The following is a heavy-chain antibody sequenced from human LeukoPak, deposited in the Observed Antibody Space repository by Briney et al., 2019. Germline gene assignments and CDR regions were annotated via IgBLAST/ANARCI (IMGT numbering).Heavy chain of an antibody. V-gene: IGHV3-53*01. J-gene: IGHJ3*02. Sequence: GGSLRLSCSASAFSVSNNYMSWVRQAPGKGLEWVSGIYSSGNTNYADSVKGRFTISRDKSKNTVYLQMNSLRAEDTAVYYCASHYDRGGYDASDIWGQGTMVTVSS. CDR1: AFSVSNNY. D-gene: IGHD3-22*01. CDR3: ASHYDRGGYDASDI. CDR2: IYSSGNT.